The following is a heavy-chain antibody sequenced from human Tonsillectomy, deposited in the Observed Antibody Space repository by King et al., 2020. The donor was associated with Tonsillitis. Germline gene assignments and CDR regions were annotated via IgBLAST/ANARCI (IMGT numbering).Heavy chain of an antibody. V-gene: IGHV3-48*03. CDR3: ARGDYDSSGYMAFDI. Sequence: VQLVESGGGLIQPGGSLSLRLSCAASGFTFSSYEMNWVRQAPGKGLEWVSYISVSGSTIYYADSVKGRFTISRGNAKNSLYLQMNSLRAEETGVYYCARGDYDSSGYMAFDIWGQGTMVTVSS. CDR2: ISVSGSTI. D-gene: IGHD3-22*01. J-gene: IGHJ3*02. CDR1: GFTFSSYE.